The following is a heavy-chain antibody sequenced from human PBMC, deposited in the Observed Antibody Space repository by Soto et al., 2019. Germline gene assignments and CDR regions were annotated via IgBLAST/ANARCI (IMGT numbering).Heavy chain of an antibody. J-gene: IGHJ4*02. CDR2: ISAHNGNT. CDR3: ARGGYGDY. CDR1: GYGFTTYG. D-gene: IGHD1-1*01. V-gene: IGHV1-18*01. Sequence: QVHLVQSGAEVKKPGASVKVSCKGSGYGFTTYGITWVRQAPGQGLEGMAWISAHNGNTNYAQKLQGRVTVTRDTSTSTAYMELRSLRSDDTAVYYCARGGYGDYWGQGALVTVSS.